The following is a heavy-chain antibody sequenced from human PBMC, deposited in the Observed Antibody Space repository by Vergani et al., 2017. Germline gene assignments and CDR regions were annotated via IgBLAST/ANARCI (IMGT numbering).Heavy chain of an antibody. CDR3: ARRGSVNTYYFDY. J-gene: IGHJ4*02. D-gene: IGHD4-17*01. Sequence: EVQLGESGGGVVRPGGSLRLSCAASGFTFGDYDMNCVRQAPGKGLEWVSRVKWNGDSSVYAYSVKGRFTISRDNAKNSLYLQMTRLRAEDTAFYYCARRGSVNTYYFDYWGQGALVTVSS. V-gene: IGHV3-20*04. CDR2: VKWNGDSS. CDR1: GFTFGDYD.